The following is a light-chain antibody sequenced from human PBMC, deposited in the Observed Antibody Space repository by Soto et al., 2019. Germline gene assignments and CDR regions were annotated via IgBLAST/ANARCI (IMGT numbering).Light chain of an antibody. J-gene: IGKJ3*01. CDR2: DAS. CDR3: QQRSNWAT. V-gene: IGKV3-11*01. CDR1: QSVSSSY. Sequence: EVVMTQSPATLSVSPGERASLSCRASQSVSSSYVAWYQQKPGQAPRLLIYDASNRATGIPARFSGSGSVTDFTLTISSLEPEDFAVYYCQQRSNWATFGPGTKVDIK.